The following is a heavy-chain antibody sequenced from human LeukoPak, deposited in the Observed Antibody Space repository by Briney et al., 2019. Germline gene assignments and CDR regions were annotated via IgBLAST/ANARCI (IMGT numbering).Heavy chain of an antibody. Sequence: GGSLRLSCAASGFTFSSYSMNWVRQAPGKGLEWVSSISSSSSYIYYADSVKGRYTISRDNAKNSLYLQMNSLRAEDTAVYYCAREDIVATIDLDYWCQGTLVTVSS. V-gene: IGHV3-21*01. J-gene: IGHJ4*02. D-gene: IGHD5-12*01. CDR3: AREDIVATIDLDY. CDR2: ISSSSSYI. CDR1: GFTFSSYS.